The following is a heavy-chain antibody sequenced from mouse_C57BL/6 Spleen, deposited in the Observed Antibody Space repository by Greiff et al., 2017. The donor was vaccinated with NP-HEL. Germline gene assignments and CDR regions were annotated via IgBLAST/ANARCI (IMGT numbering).Heavy chain of an antibody. CDR2: INPNNGGT. D-gene: IGHD1-1*01. CDR1: GYTFTDYY. V-gene: IGHV1-26*01. J-gene: IGHJ4*01. Sequence: EVQLQQSGPELVKPGASVKISCKASGYTFTDYYMNWVKQSHGKSLEWIGDINPNNGGTSYNQKFKGKATLTVDKSSSTAYMELRSLTSEDSAVYYCARTTVVPSIAMDYWGQGTSVTVSS. CDR3: ARTTVVPSIAMDY.